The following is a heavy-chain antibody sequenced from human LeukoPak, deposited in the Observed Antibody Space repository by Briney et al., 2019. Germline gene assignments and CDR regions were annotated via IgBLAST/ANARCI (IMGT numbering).Heavy chain of an antibody. J-gene: IGHJ6*03. V-gene: IGHV4-61*02. CDR3: ARDSETRLQPRNYYYYMDV. CDR1: GGSISSGSYY. CDR2: IYTRGST. D-gene: IGHD4-11*01. Sequence: SETLSLTCTVSGGSISSGSYYWSWIRQPAGKGLEWIGRIYTRGSTNYNPSLKSRVTISVDTSKNQFSLKLTSVTAADTAVYYCARDSETRLQPRNYYYYMDVWGKGTTVTVSS.